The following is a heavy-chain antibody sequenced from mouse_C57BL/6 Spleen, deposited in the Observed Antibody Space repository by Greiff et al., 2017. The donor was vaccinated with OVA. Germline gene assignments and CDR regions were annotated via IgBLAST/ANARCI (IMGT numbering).Heavy chain of an antibody. CDR3: ARYTTVVAPYFDY. J-gene: IGHJ2*01. CDR1: GYTFTSYW. CDR2: IDPSASYT. V-gene: IGHV1-50*01. Sequence: VQLQQPGAELVKPGASVKLSCKASGYTFTSYWMQWVKQRPGQGLEWIGEIDPSASYTNYNQKFKGKATLTVDTSSSTAYMQLSSLTSEDSAVYYCARYTTVVAPYFDYWGKGTTLTVSS. D-gene: IGHD1-1*01.